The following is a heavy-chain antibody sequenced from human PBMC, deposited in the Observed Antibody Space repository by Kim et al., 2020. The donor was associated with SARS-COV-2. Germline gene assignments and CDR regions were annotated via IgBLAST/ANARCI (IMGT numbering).Heavy chain of an antibody. CDR2: TAGTT. V-gene: IGHV3-23*01. CDR3: AKGAAAGHVDY. Sequence: TAGTTTYADSVKGRLTNSRDNAKNTLYMQMNSLRAEDTAVYYCAKGAAAGHVDYWGQGTLVTVSS. J-gene: IGHJ4*02. D-gene: IGHD6-13*01.